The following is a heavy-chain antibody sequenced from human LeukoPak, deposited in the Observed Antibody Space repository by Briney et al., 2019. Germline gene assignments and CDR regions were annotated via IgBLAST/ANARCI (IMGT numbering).Heavy chain of an antibody. V-gene: IGHV3-7*01. Sequence: PGGSLRLSCAASGFTFSNYWMSWVRQAPGKGLEWVANIKQDGSEKYYVDSVKGRFTISRDNAKNSLYLQMNSLRAEDTAVYYCARIGAAAGTLYYYYYYMDVWGKGTTVTVSS. CDR1: GFTFSNYW. CDR2: IKQDGSEK. D-gene: IGHD6-13*01. CDR3: ARIGAAAGTLYYYYYYMDV. J-gene: IGHJ6*03.